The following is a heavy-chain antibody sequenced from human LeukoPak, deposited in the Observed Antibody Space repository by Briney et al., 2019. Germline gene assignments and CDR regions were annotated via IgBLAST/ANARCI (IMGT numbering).Heavy chain of an antibody. J-gene: IGHJ4*02. CDR2: VYYSGSA. CDR3: ARDRSAAAGTGFDY. D-gene: IGHD6-13*01. CDR1: GGSVGSGSYY. V-gene: IGHV4-39*07. Sequence: SETLSLTCTVSGGSVGSGSYYWSWIRQSPGQGLEWIGNVYYSGSAYYNPSLKSRVTMSLDTSKNQFSLKLSSVTAADTAVYYCARDRSAAAGTGFDYWGQGTLVTVSS.